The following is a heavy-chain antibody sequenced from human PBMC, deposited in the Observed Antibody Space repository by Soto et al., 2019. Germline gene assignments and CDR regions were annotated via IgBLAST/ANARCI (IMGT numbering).Heavy chain of an antibody. Sequence: SETLSLTCAVYGGSFSGYYWSWIRQPPGKGLEWIGEINHSGSTNYNPSLKSRVTISVDTSKNQFSLKLSSVTAADTAVYYCARGTSGPPLGIAARHRSRNWFDPWGQGTLVTVSS. CDR2: INHSGST. V-gene: IGHV4-34*01. CDR3: ARGTSGPPLGIAARHRSRNWFDP. CDR1: GGSFSGYY. J-gene: IGHJ5*02. D-gene: IGHD6-6*01.